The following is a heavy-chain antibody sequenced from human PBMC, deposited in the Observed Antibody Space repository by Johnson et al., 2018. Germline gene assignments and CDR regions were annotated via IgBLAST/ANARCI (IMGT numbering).Heavy chain of an antibody. CDR3: ARELGGYYYYYMDV. CDR1: GVTLSYYW. V-gene: IGHV3-7*01. Sequence: VQLVESGGGLVQPGGSLRLSCAASGVTLSYYWMSWVRQAPGKGLEWVANIKQDGSENFYVDSVKGRFTISRDNAKNSLSLEMNSLRAEDTAVYYCARELGGYYYYYMDVWGKGTTVTVSS. CDR2: IKQDGSEN. J-gene: IGHJ6*03.